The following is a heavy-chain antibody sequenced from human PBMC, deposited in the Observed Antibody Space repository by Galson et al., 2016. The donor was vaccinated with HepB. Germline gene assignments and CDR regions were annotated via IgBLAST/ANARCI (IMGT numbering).Heavy chain of an antibody. V-gene: IGHV5-51*01. CDR2: IYLGDSDT. J-gene: IGHJ4*02. D-gene: IGHD3-3*01. CDR3: ARLGSAGITFFGVVMRFNAAFDY. Sequence: GESLKISCKGSRDIFTNHWIGWVRQMPGKGLEWMGIIYLGDSDTRYSPSFQGQVTISADKSISTAYLQWSSLKASDTAMYYCARLGSAGITFFGVVMRFNAAFDYWGQGSLVTVSS. CDR1: RDIFTNHW.